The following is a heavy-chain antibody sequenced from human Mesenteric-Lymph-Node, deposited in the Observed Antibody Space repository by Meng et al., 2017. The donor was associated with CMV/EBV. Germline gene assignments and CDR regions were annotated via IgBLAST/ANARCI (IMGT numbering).Heavy chain of an antibody. CDR3: VRDSNWAFAY. V-gene: IGHV3-7*01. CDR2: INADAGVK. CDR1: RSMIGEYW. Sequence: GESLKISCAASRSMIGEYWMIWIRQAPGKGLEWVAKINADAGVKVYADSVRGRFTISRDNDKNSMYLHMNSLRVEDTAMYYCVRDSNWAFAYWGQGTLVTVSS. J-gene: IGHJ4*02. D-gene: IGHD6-13*01.